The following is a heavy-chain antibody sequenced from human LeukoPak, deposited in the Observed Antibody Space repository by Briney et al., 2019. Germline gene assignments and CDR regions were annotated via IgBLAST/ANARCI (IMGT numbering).Heavy chain of an antibody. Sequence: QPGRSLILSCAASGFTFDDYAMHWVRQAPGKGLEWVSGISWNSGSIGYADSVKGRFTISRDNAKNSLYLQMNSLRAEDTAVYYCARETWGVAVAKQDPYYYYYYMDVWGKGTTVTISS. CDR2: ISWNSGSI. CDR1: GFTFDDYA. J-gene: IGHJ6*03. D-gene: IGHD6-19*01. V-gene: IGHV3-9*01. CDR3: ARETWGVAVAKQDPYYYYYYMDV.